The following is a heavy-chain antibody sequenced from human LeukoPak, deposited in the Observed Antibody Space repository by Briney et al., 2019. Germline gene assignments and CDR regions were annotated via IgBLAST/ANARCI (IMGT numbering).Heavy chain of an antibody. Sequence: PGGSLRLSCAASGFTFSSYEMNWVRQAPGKGLEWVSYISSSGSTIYYADSVKGRFTVSRDNAKNSLYLQMNSLRAEDTAVYYCARDRHYGSGSPFDYWGQGTLVTVSS. D-gene: IGHD3-10*01. CDR3: ARDRHYGSGSPFDY. V-gene: IGHV3-48*03. J-gene: IGHJ4*02. CDR2: ISSSGSTI. CDR1: GFTFSSYE.